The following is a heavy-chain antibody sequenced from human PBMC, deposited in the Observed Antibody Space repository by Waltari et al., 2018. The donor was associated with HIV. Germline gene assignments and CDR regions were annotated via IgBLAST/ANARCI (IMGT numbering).Heavy chain of an antibody. CDR3: ARTYDVLTGFGWFDP. V-gene: IGHV1-3*01. Sequence: QVQVVQSGAEVKKPGASVKISCKASGYTFSRYGMDWVGQAPGHRLEWMGRINAGNGDTKYSQKFQGRVTISRDTSASTAYMELSSLRSEDTAVYYCARTYDVLTGFGWFDPWGQGTLVTVSS. D-gene: IGHD3-9*01. CDR1: GYTFSRYG. J-gene: IGHJ5*02. CDR2: INAGNGDT.